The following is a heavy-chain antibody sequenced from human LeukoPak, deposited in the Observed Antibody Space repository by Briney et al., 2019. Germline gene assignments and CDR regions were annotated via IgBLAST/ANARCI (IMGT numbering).Heavy chain of an antibody. V-gene: IGHV3-23*01. J-gene: IGHJ4*02. CDR1: GFTFSSSA. CDR3: AKGATLIRGVIPFVDY. CDR2: FSGSGDST. D-gene: IGHD3-10*01. Sequence: PEGSLRLSCAASGFTFSSSAMNWVRQAPGKGLEWVSGFSGSGDSTHYADSVKGRFTISRDISKNTLYLQMNSLRAEDTAVYYCAKGATLIRGVIPFVDYWGQGTLVTVSS.